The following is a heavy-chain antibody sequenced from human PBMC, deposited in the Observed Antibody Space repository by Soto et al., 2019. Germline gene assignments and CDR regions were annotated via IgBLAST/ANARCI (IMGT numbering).Heavy chain of an antibody. Sequence: PSETLSLTCAVSGYSISSGYYWGWLRQPPGKGLEWIGSIYHGGSTYYNPSLKSRVTISVDTSKNQFSLKLGSVTAADTAVYDCASQPYSSSWQLDYWGQGTLVTVSS. J-gene: IGHJ4*02. CDR1: GYSISSGYY. CDR3: ASQPYSSSWQLDY. V-gene: IGHV4-38-2*01. CDR2: IYHGGST. D-gene: IGHD6-13*01.